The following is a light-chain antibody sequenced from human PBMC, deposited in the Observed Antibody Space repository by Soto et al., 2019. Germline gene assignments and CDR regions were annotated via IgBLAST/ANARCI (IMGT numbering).Light chain of an antibody. CDR2: EVS. CDR3: SSYTGSSTLV. CDR1: SSDVGAYNY. V-gene: IGLV2-14*01. Sequence: QSALTQPASVSGSPGQSITISCTGTSSDVGAYNYVSWYQQYPGKAPKLMIYEVSNRPSGVSNRFSGSKSGNTASLTISGLQADDEADYYCSSYTGSSTLVFGGGTKLTVL. J-gene: IGLJ3*02.